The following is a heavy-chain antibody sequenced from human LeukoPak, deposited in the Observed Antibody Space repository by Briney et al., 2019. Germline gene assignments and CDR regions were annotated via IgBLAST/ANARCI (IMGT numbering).Heavy chain of an antibody. CDR3: ARAARITMVRGVLNAFKI. CDR2: IIPIFGTA. D-gene: IGHD3-10*01. Sequence: ASVNVSCKASVGTSSSYGISWVRHAPGQGLEWMGGIIPIFGTANYAQKFQGRVTSTADESTSTAYMQLSSLRSEDTAVYYCARAARITMVRGVLNAFKICGQGTEVTVSS. V-gene: IGHV1-69*13. CDR1: VGTSSSYG. J-gene: IGHJ3*02.